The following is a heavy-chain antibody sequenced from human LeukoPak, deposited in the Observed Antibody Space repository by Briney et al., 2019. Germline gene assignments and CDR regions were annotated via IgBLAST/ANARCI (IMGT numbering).Heavy chain of an antibody. V-gene: IGHV3-7*05. J-gene: IGHJ4*02. D-gene: IGHD5/OR15-5a*01. Sequence: PGGSLRLSCAASGFTFSTYWMAWVRQAPGKGLEWVANIKEDGSEAYYVDSVRGRFTISRDNANNSLYLQMSSLRADDTAVYYCASPKVIVSTILCYWGQGTLVTVSS. CDR1: GFTFSTYW. CDR2: IKEDGSEA. CDR3: ASPKVIVSTILCY.